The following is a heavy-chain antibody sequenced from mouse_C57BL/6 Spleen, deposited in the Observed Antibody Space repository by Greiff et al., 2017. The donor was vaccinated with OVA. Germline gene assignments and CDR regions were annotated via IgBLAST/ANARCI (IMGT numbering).Heavy chain of an antibody. CDR2: IDPETGGT. CDR1: GYTFTDYE. J-gene: IGHJ3*01. CDR3: TDGGYFAY. D-gene: IGHD2-2*01. Sequence: QVQLKQSGAELVRPGASVTLSCKASGYTFTDYEMHWVKQTPVHGLEWIGAIDPETGGTAYNQKFKGKAILTADKSSSTAYMELRSLTSEDSAVYYCTDGGYFAYWGQGTLVTVSA. V-gene: IGHV1-15*01.